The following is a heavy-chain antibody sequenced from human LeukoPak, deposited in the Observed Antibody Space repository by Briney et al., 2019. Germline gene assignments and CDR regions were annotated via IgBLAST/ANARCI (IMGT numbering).Heavy chain of an antibody. CDR1: GFTFSSYS. Sequence: GGSLRLSCTASGFTFSSYSMNWVRQAPGKGLEWVSSISSSSSYIYYADSVKGRFTISRDNAKNSLYLQMNSLRAEDTAVYYCARGSYDYGDYVPYYYYYMDVWGKGTTVTVSS. CDR3: ARGSYDYGDYVPYYYYYMDV. D-gene: IGHD4-17*01. J-gene: IGHJ6*03. V-gene: IGHV3-21*01. CDR2: ISSSSSYI.